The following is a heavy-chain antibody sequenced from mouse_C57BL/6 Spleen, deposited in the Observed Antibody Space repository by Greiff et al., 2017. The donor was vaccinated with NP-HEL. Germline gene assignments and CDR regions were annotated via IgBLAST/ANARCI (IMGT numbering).Heavy chain of an antibody. Sequence: VKLQQSGAELVKPGASVKISCKASGYTFTDYYINWVKQRPGQGLEWIGKIGPGSGSTYYNEKFKGKATLTADKSSSTAYMQLSSLTSEDSAVYFCARYYSNYPQAMDYWGQGTSVTVSS. CDR2: IGPGSGST. CDR1: GYTFTDYY. CDR3: ARYYSNYPQAMDY. J-gene: IGHJ4*01. D-gene: IGHD2-5*01. V-gene: IGHV1-77*01.